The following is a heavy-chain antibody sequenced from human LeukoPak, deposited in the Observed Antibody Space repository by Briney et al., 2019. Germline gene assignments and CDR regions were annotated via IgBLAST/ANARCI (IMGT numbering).Heavy chain of an antibody. J-gene: IGHJ3*02. V-gene: IGHV3-7*01. Sequence: GGTPRLSSAASSVTFNSDWMNCGRQAQGKGLEWVAIIKYDGSVKYYVDSVRGRFTISRDNARNSLYLQMHSLRAEDTAVYYCAKGGGRPLGDAYDIWGQGTMVTVSS. CDR3: AKGGGRPLGDAYDI. D-gene: IGHD1-26*01. CDR1: SVTFNSDW. CDR2: IKYDGSVK.